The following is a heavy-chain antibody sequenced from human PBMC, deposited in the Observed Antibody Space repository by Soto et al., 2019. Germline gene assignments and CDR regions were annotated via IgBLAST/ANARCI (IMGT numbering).Heavy chain of an antibody. CDR2: IYYSGST. Sequence: LSLTCTVSGGSISSGGYYWSWIRQHPGKGLEWIGYIYYSGSTYYNPYLRSRVTISVDTSKNQFALKLRSVTAADTAVYYCASNPWTIAAAAFDPWGQGTLVTVSS. J-gene: IGHJ5*02. D-gene: IGHD6-13*01. V-gene: IGHV4-31*03. CDR1: GGSISSGGYY. CDR3: ASNPWTIAAAAFDP.